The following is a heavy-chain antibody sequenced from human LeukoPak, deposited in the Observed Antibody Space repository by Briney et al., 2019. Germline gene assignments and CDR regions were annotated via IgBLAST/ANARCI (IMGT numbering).Heavy chain of an antibody. Sequence: VASVKVSCKASGFALTTYNIVWLRQAPGQGLEWVGWVTAFNENTHYSRKVQDRVTMTRDTSTSTAYMELRSLRFDDTAVYYCARNTYGYKFSMDVWGKGTTVTVSS. CDR2: VTAFNENT. D-gene: IGHD5-24*01. CDR1: GFALTTYN. CDR3: ARNTYGYKFSMDV. J-gene: IGHJ6*03. V-gene: IGHV1-18*01.